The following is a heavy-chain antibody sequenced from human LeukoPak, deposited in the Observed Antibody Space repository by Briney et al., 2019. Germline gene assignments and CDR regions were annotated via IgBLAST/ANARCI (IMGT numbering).Heavy chain of an antibody. D-gene: IGHD3-10*01. CDR2: VHYSGST. V-gene: IGHV4-59*01. CDR1: GGAISSYS. J-gene: IGHJ5*02. Sequence: WETLFLTCTASGGAISSYSVSWIRQPPGKGLEWIGYVHYSGSTSYIPSLESRVTISLEASKNQLSLQLSSVTAADMAVYFCARGALWFGDQWVMGSWGQGTLVTVSS. CDR3: ARGALWFGDQWVMGS.